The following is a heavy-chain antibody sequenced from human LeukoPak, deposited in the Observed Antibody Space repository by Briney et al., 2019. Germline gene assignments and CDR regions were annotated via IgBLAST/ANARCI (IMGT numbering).Heavy chain of an antibody. CDR2: INPNSGDT. D-gene: IGHD6-13*01. Sequence: ASVKVSCKASGYTFTSYDINWVRQATGQGLEWMGWINPNSGDTNFAQKFQGRVTMTRATSISTVYMELTSLRSDDTALYYCMRGGGNSWFDYWGQGTLVSVSS. CDR1: GYTFTSYD. J-gene: IGHJ4*02. CDR3: MRGGGNSWFDY. V-gene: IGHV1-2*02.